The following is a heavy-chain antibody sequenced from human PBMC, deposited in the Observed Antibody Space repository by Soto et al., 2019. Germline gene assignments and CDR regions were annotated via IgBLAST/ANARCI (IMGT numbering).Heavy chain of an antibody. CDR1: GFTFSNYN. J-gene: IGHJ3*02. V-gene: IGHV3-21*01. CDR2: ISGSSSYI. CDR3: ARQINGDYTAFDI. D-gene: IGHD4-17*01. Sequence: PVGSLRLSCAASGFTFSNYNMNWVRQAPGKRLEWVSSISGSSSYIYYADSLKGRFTISRDNAKNSLYLQMNTLRAEDTAVYHCARQINGDYTAFDIWGQGTMVTVSS.